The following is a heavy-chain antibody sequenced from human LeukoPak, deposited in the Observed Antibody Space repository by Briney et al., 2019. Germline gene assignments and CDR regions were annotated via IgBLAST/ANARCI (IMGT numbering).Heavy chain of an antibody. Sequence: ASVKVSCKASGYTFTSYGISWVRQAPGQGLEWMGWISAYNGNTNYAQKLQGRVTMTTDTSTSTAYMELRSLRSDDTAVYYCARGLTPPYYYYGMDVWGQGTTVTVSS. D-gene: IGHD2-21*01. V-gene: IGHV1-18*01. CDR3: ARGLTPPYYYYGMDV. CDR1: GYTFTSYG. CDR2: ISAYNGNT. J-gene: IGHJ6*02.